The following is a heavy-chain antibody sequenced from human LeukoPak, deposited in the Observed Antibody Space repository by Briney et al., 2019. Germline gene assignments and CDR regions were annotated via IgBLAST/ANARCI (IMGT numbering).Heavy chain of an antibody. D-gene: IGHD5-24*01. Sequence: YPGGSLRLSCAASGLTFSSYSMNWVRQAPGKGLEWVSYISSSGSTIYYADSVKGRFTISRDNAKNSLYLQMNSLRAEDTAVYYCASVRWLQYGRAFDYWGQGTLVTVSS. CDR2: ISSSGSTI. CDR3: ASVRWLQYGRAFDY. J-gene: IGHJ4*02. V-gene: IGHV3-48*04. CDR1: GLTFSSYS.